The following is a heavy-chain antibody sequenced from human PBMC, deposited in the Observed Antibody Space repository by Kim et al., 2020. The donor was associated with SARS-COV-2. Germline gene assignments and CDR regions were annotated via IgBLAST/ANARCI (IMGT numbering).Heavy chain of an antibody. D-gene: IGHD1-26*01. Sequence: ASVKVSCKASGYTFTGYYMHWVRQAPGQGLEWMGRINPNSGGTNYAQKFQGRVTMTRDTSISTAYMELSRLRSDDTAVYYCARDGRPGQWEDSLVGATRSRLFAWFDPWGQGTLVTVSS. V-gene: IGHV1-2*06. CDR1: GYTFTGYY. J-gene: IGHJ5*02. CDR3: ARDGRPGQWEDSLVGATRSRLFAWFDP. CDR2: INPNSGGT.